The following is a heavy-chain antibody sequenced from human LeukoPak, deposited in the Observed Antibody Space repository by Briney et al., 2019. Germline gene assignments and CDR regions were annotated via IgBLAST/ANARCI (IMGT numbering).Heavy chain of an antibody. CDR2: ISSSSSYI. Sequence: PGGSLRLSCAASGFTFSSYAMSWVRQAPGKGLEWVSSISSSSSYIYYADSVKGRFTISRDNAKNSLYLQMNSLRAEDTAVYYCATDSSEDFWGQGTLVTVSS. CDR3: ATDSSEDF. CDR1: GFTFSSYA. J-gene: IGHJ4*02. D-gene: IGHD3-22*01. V-gene: IGHV3-21*01.